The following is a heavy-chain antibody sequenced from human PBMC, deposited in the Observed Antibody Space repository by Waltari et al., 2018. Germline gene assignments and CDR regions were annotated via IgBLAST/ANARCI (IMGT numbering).Heavy chain of an antibody. J-gene: IGHJ4*02. CDR3: ARSEEPYYFDY. D-gene: IGHD1-26*01. CDR2: IYTSGST. V-gene: IGHV4-61*02. Sequence: QVQLQESGPGLVKPSQTLSLTCTVSGGSISSGSYYWSWIRQPAGKGLEWIGRIYTSGSTNYNPSLKSRVTISVDTSKNQFSLKLSSVTAADTAVYYCARSEEPYYFDYWGQGTLVTVSS. CDR1: GGSISSGSYY.